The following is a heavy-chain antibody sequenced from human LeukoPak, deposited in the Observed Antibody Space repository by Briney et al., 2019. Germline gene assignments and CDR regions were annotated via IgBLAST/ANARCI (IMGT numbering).Heavy chain of an antibody. Sequence: GGSLRLSCAASGFTFRSYAMSWIRQAPGKGLEWVSYISSSGSTIYYADSVKGRFTISRDNAKNSLYLQMNSLRAEDTAVYYCARDPLLGYYYGSGGLDPWGQGTLVTVSS. CDR2: ISSSGSTI. J-gene: IGHJ5*02. CDR3: ARDPLLGYYYGSGGLDP. V-gene: IGHV3-11*01. CDR1: GFTFRSYA. D-gene: IGHD3-10*01.